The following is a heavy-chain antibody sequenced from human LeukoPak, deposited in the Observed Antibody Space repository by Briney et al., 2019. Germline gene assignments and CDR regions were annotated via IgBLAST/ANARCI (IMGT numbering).Heavy chain of an antibody. CDR3: ARVAAEYQLPPLDY. CDR1: GYTFTSYG. J-gene: IGHJ4*02. CDR2: ISAYNGNT. V-gene: IGHV1-18*01. Sequence: ASVKVSCKASGYTFTSYGISWVRQAPGQGLEWMGWISAYNGNTNYAQKLQGRVTMTTDTSTSTAYTELRSLRSDDTAVYYCARVAAEYQLPPLDYWGQGTLVTVSS. D-gene: IGHD2-2*01.